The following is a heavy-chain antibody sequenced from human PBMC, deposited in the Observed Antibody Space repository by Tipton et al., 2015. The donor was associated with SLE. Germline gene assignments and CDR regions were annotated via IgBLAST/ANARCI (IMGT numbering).Heavy chain of an antibody. CDR2: IYYSGST. V-gene: IGHV4-59*01. J-gene: IGHJ3*02. D-gene: IGHD2-21*02. CDR1: GGSISSYY. Sequence: TLSLTCTVSGGSISSYYWSWIRQPPGKGLEWIGYIYYSGSTHYNPSLKSRVTISVDTSKNQFSLKLSSVTAADTAVYYCARGMTSYDAFDIWGQGTMVTVSS. CDR3: ARGMTSYDAFDI.